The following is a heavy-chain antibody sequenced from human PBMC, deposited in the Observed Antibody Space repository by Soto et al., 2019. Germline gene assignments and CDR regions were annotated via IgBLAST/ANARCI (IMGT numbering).Heavy chain of an antibody. V-gene: IGHV3-30-3*01. CDR2: ISFDGSTE. CDR3: ARSRHGSGSYTHFYYGLEV. D-gene: IGHD3-10*01. CDR1: GFTFISYA. J-gene: IGHJ6*02. Sequence: ESGGGVVQPGRSLRLSCAASGFTFISYAMHWVRQAPGKGLEWVAVISFDGSTEYYADSVKGPFTISRDNSKNTVYLQMNSLRSEDTAVYYCARSRHGSGSYTHFYYGLEVWGQGTTVTVSS.